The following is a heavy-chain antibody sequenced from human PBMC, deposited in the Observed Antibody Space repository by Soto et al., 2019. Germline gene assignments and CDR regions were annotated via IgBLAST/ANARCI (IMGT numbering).Heavy chain of an antibody. Sequence: ASVKVSCKASGYTFTSYGISWVRQAPGQGLEWMGWISAYNGNTNYAQKLQGRVTMTTDTSTSTAYMELRSLRSDDTAVYYCARQGYTMVRGVTTSFDYWGQGTLVTVSS. CDR1: GYTFTSYG. CDR2: ISAYNGNT. D-gene: IGHD3-10*01. J-gene: IGHJ4*02. CDR3: ARQGYTMVRGVTTSFDY. V-gene: IGHV1-18*01.